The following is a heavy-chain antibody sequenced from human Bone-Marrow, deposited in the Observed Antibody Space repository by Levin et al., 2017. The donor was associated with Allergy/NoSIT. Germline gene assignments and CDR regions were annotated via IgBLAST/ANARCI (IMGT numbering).Heavy chain of an antibody. V-gene: IGHV4-34*01. D-gene: IGHD2-15*01. CDR1: GGSFSGYY. CDR2: INHSGST. CDR3: ARSVVVVAATSYYYFYGMDV. Sequence: LSQTLSLTCAVYGGSFSGYYWSWIRQPPGKGLEWIGEINHSGSTNYNPSLKSRVTISVDTSKNQFSLKLSSVTAADTAVYYCARSVVVVAATSYYYFYGMDVWGQGTTVTVSS. J-gene: IGHJ6*02.